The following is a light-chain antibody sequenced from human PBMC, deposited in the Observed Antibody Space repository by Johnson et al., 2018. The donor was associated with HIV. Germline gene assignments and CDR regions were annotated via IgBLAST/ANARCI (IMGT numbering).Light chain of an antibody. Sequence: QSVLTQPPSVSAAPGQKVTISCSGSSSNIGNNYVSWYRQLPGTAPQLLIYENNKRPSGIPDRFSGSKSATSATLGITGLQTGDETDYYCGTWDSSLSAGGVFGTVTKVTVL. CDR3: GTWDSSLSAGGV. J-gene: IGLJ1*01. CDR1: SSNIGNNY. V-gene: IGLV1-51*02. CDR2: ENN.